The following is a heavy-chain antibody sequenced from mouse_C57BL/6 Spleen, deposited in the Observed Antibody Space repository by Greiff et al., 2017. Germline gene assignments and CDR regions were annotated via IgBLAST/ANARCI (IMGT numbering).Heavy chain of an antibody. CDR1: GFTFSSYA. V-gene: IGHV5-9-1*02. CDR3: TRDQGYYGSSSLDY. J-gene: IGHJ2*01. CDR2: ISSGGDYI. D-gene: IGHD1-1*01. Sequence: EVKLMESGEGLVKPGGSLKLSCAASGFTFSSYAMSWVRQTPEKRLEWVAYISSGGDYIYYADTVKGRFTISRDNARNTLYLQMSSLKSEDTAMYYCTRDQGYYGSSSLDYWGQGTTLTVSS.